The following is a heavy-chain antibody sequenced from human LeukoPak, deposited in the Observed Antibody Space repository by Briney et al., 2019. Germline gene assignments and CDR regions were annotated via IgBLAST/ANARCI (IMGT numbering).Heavy chain of an antibody. V-gene: IGHV3-30*04. CDR1: GFTFSAYA. CDR3: ARDRAVVVAAAMAH. J-gene: IGHJ4*02. Sequence: GMSLRLSCVASGFTFSAYAMHWVRQAPGKGLEWVAVISHDGRNKYYADSVKGRFTFSRGNSKNTVYLQMNSLTTEDTAVYYCARDRAVVVAAAMAHWGQGTFVTVSS. D-gene: IGHD2-2*01. CDR2: ISHDGRNK.